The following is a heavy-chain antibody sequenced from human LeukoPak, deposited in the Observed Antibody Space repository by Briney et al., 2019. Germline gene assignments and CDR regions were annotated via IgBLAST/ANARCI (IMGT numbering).Heavy chain of an antibody. CDR2: INHSGST. V-gene: IGHV4-34*01. CDR1: GGSFSGYY. D-gene: IGHD3-22*01. CDR3: ARAGYYDSSGLDY. Sequence: SETLSLTCAVYGGSFSGYYWSWIRQPPGKGLEWIGEINHSGSTNYNPSLKSRVTISVDTSTNQFSLKLSSVTAADTAVYYCARAGYYDSSGLDYWGQGTLVTVSS. J-gene: IGHJ4*02.